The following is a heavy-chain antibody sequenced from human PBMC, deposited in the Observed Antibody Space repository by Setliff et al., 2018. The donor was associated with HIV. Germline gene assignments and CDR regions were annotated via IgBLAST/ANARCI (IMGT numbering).Heavy chain of an antibody. CDR3: ARHPRHYNILTGYRYYYMDV. CDR1: GVSISSSSYF. Sequence: SETLSLTCAVSGVSISSSSYFWGWIRRPPGTGLDWIGSIYFSGSTYYNPSLESRVTISMDASKNQFSLKLTSVTAADTAVYYCARHPRHYNILTGYRYYYMDVWGKGTTVTVSS. CDR2: IYFSGST. D-gene: IGHD3-9*01. V-gene: IGHV4-39*01. J-gene: IGHJ6*03.